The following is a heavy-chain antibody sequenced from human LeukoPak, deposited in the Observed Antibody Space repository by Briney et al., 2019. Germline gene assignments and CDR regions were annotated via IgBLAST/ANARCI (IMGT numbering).Heavy chain of an antibody. J-gene: IGHJ6*02. CDR3: AKERKTYYDSSGFGWDV. Sequence: SETLSLTCTVSGGSISSSFYYWGWIRQPPGKGLEWIGSIYHSGSTYYNPSLKSRVTISVDTSRNQFSLNLSSVTAADTAVYYCAKERKTYYDSSGFGWDVWGQGTTVTVSS. CDR2: IYHSGST. V-gene: IGHV4-39*07. CDR1: GGSISSSFYY. D-gene: IGHD3-22*01.